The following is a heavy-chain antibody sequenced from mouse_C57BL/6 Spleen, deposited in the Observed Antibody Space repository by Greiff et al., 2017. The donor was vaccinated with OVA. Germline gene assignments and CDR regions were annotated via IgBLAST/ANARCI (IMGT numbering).Heavy chain of an antibody. D-gene: IGHD2-4*01. CDR3: TVYDDYDEGYYYAMDY. Sequence: EVQLQQSGTVLARPGASVKMSCKTSGYTFTSYWMHWVKQRPGQGLEWIGAIYPGNSDTSYNQKFKGKAKLTAVTSASTAYMELSSLTNEDSAVYDCTVYDDYDEGYYYAMDYWGQGTSVTVSS. V-gene: IGHV1-5*01. CDR1: GYTFTSYW. J-gene: IGHJ4*01. CDR2: IYPGNSDT.